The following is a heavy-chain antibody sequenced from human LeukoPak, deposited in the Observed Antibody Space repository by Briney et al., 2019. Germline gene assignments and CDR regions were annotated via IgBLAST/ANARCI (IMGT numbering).Heavy chain of an antibody. Sequence: GGSLRLSCEASGCTFNTHAMSWVRQAPGKGLEWVASITSSGRTPYYTDSAKGRFTISRDNSKNTLYLQMHSLRGEDTAVSYCAKDRPNFYETSGSYYKIKGDFWGQGSLVTVSS. CDR1: GCTFNTHA. V-gene: IGHV3-23*01. D-gene: IGHD3-10*01. CDR3: AKDRPNFYETSGSYYKIKGDF. CDR2: ITSSGRTP. J-gene: IGHJ4*02.